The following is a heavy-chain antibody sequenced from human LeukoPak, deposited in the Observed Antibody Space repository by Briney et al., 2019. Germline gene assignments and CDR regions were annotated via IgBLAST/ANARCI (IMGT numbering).Heavy chain of an antibody. J-gene: IGHJ4*02. V-gene: IGHV3-30*02. D-gene: IGHD3-10*01. CDR1: GFTFSSYC. CDR3: AKDQELLWFGEPMYYFDY. CDR2: IRYDGSNK. Sequence: GGSLRLSCAVSGFTFSSYCMHWVRQAPGKGLEWVAFIRYDGSNKYYAESVKGRFTISRDNSKNTLYLQMNSLRAEDTAVYYWAKDQELLWFGEPMYYFDYWGQGTLVTVSS.